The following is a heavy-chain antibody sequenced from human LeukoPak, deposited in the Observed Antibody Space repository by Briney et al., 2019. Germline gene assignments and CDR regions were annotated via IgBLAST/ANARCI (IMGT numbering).Heavy chain of an antibody. CDR1: GFTFSSYS. D-gene: IGHD3-10*01. CDR2: ISSSSSYI. CDR3: ARGLYSGAPYYFDY. Sequence: GGSLRLSCAASGFTFSSYSMNWVRQAPGKGLEWVSSISSSSSYIYYADSVKGRFTISRDNAKNTLYLQMNSLRAEDTAVYYCARGLYSGAPYYFDYWGQGTLVTVSS. V-gene: IGHV3-21*01. J-gene: IGHJ4*02.